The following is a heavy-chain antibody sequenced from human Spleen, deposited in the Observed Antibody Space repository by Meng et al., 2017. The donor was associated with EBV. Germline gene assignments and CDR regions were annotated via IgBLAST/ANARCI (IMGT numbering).Heavy chain of an antibody. Sequence: QLQEPGPDQVMPPVPLPPTFTVPGYSISSFSYGGWISQPPGRGLEWIGSVHYTGSTYYSPSLKSRVTVSVDTSKNQFSLRLTSVTAADTAVYYCARPFPSWQSPRLDPFGAWGQGTLVTVSS. V-gene: IGHV4-38-2*02. CDR2: VHYTGST. CDR3: ARPFPSWQSPRLDPFGA. CDR1: GYSISSFSY. D-gene: IGHD6-19*01. J-gene: IGHJ5*02.